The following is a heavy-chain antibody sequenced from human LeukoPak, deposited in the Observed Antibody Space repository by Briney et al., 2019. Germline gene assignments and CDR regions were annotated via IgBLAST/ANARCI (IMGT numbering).Heavy chain of an antibody. CDR3: ARVGRCSSSPVDYYMDV. V-gene: IGHV4-61*02. Sequence: SQTLSLTCTVSGGSISSGSYYWSWIRQPAGKGLEWIGRIYTSGSTNYNPSLKSRVTISVDTSKNQFSLKLSSVTAADTAVYYCARVGRCSSSPVDYYMDVWGKGTTVTVSS. CDR2: IYTSGST. D-gene: IGHD6-6*01. CDR1: GGSISSGSYY. J-gene: IGHJ6*03.